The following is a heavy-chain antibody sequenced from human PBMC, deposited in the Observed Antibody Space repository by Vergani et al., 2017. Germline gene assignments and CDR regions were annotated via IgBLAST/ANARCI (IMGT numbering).Heavy chain of an antibody. D-gene: IGHD6-19*01. V-gene: IGHV1-8*03. CDR1: GYTFTSYD. Sequence: QVQLVQSGAEVKKPGASVKVSCKASGYTFTSYDINWVRQATGQGLEWMGWMNPNSGNTGYAQKFQGRVTITRNTSISTAYMELSSLRSEDTAVYYCARAKAXYRSRLVGGYWFDPWGQGTLVTVSS. J-gene: IGHJ5*02. CDR2: MNPNSGNT. CDR3: ARAKAXYRSRLVGGYWFDP.